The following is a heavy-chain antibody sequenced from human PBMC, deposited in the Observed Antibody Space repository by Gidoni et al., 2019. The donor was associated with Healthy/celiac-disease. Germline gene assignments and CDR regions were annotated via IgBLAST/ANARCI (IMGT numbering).Heavy chain of an antibody. CDR1: GGTFSSYA. V-gene: IGHV1-69*04. CDR2: IIPILGIA. D-gene: IGHD5-12*01. J-gene: IGHJ4*02. CDR3: ARQRDGYNSIDY. Sequence: QVQLVQSGAEVKKPGSSVQVSCKASGGTFSSYAISLVRQAPGQGLEWMGRIIPILGIANYAQKFQGRVTITADKSTSTAYMELSSLRSEDTAVYYCARQRDGYNSIDYWGQGTLVTVSS.